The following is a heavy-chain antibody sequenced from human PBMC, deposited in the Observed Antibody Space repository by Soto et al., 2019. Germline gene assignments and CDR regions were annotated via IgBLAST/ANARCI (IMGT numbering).Heavy chain of an antibody. V-gene: IGHV3-64D*08. CDR3: VKDMLATTGWYFDS. D-gene: IGHD5-12*01. J-gene: IGHJ4*02. CDR2: ISSNGGST. CDR1: GCSFINYP. Sequence: GGSLRLSCSASGCSFINYPIRWVRQAPGKGLEHVSTISSNGGSTYYVDSVRGRFTISRDNSKDTLYLQMSSLTAEDTAVYYCVKDMLATTGWYFDSWGQGTLVTVSS.